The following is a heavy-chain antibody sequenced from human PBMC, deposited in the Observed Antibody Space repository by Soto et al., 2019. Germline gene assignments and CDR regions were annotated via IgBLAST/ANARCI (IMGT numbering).Heavy chain of an antibody. CDR3: AREYYDILTGYSFPDAFDI. J-gene: IGHJ3*02. Sequence: PGGSLRLSCAASGFTFSGYSVNWVRQAPGKGLEWVSSISSSSSYIYYADSVKGRFTISRDNAKNSLYLQMNSLRAEDTAVYYCAREYYDILTGYSFPDAFDIWGQGTMVTVSS. CDR1: GFTFSGYS. CDR2: ISSSSSYI. V-gene: IGHV3-21*01. D-gene: IGHD3-9*01.